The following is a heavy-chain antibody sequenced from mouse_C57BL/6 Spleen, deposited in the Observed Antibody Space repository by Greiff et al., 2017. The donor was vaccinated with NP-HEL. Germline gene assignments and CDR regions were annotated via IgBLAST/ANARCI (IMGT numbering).Heavy chain of an antibody. Sequence: EVKLMESGGGLVKPGGSLKLSCAASGFTFSSYAMSWVRQTPEKRLEWVATISDGGSYTYYPDNVKGRFTISRDNAKNNLYLQMSHLKAEDTAMYYCAREGDDYVGLAYWGKGTLVTVSA. J-gene: IGHJ3*01. V-gene: IGHV5-4*03. CDR3: AREGDDYVGLAY. CDR2: ISDGGSYT. D-gene: IGHD2-4*01. CDR1: GFTFSSYA.